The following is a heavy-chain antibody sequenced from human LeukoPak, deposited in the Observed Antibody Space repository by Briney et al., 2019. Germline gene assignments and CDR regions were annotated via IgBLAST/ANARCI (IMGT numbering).Heavy chain of an antibody. CDR2: INHSGST. J-gene: IGHJ3*02. V-gene: IGHV4-34*01. CDR1: GGSFSGYY. CDR3: ARDRDYDRIDAFDI. Sequence: SETLSLTCAVYGGSFSGYYWSWIRQPPGKGLEWIGEINHSGSTNYNPSLKSRVTISVDTSKNQFSLKLSSVTAADTAVYYCARDRDYDRIDAFDIWGQGTMVTVSS. D-gene: IGHD3-22*01.